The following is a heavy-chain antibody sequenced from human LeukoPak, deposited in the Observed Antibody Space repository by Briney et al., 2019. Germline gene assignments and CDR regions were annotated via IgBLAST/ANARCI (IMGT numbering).Heavy chain of an antibody. J-gene: IGHJ4*02. CDR1: GFTFSSYA. CDR3: AIPGGVTMVRGVTNPFDY. CDR2: ISGSGGST. Sequence: GGSLRLSCAASGFTFSSYAMSWVRQAPGKGLEWVSAISGSGGSTYYADSVKGRFTISRDNSKNTLYLQMNSLRAEDTAEYYCAIPGGVTMVRGVTNPFDYWGQGTLVTVSS. D-gene: IGHD3-10*01. V-gene: IGHV3-23*01.